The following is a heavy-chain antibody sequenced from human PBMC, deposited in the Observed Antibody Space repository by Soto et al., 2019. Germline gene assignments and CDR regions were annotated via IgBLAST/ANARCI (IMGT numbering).Heavy chain of an antibody. D-gene: IGHD2-21*01. Sequence: EVQLVESGGGLVQPGGSLRLSCAASGFTFSDHYMDCVRQAPGKGLEWVGRTRNKANSYTTEYAASVKGRFTISRYDSTNSLYLQMNSLKTEDTAVYYWASLSRSGVLAAYLYSDYWCQGTLVTVSS. CDR2: TRNKANSYTT. J-gene: IGHJ4*02. CDR3: ASLSRSGVLAAYLYSDY. V-gene: IGHV3-72*01. CDR1: GFTFSDHY.